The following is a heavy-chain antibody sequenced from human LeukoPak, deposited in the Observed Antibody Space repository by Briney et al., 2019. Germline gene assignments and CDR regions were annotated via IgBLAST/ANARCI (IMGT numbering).Heavy chain of an antibody. CDR3: ARESTAVGDYYFDY. V-gene: IGHV3-74*01. Sequence: GGSLRLSCAASGFIFSNYWMNWVRQAPGKGLMWVSRMNSDGSSRTYADSVKGRFTISRDNAKNTLYLQMNSLRAEDLAVYYCARESTAVGDYYFDYRGQGILVAVSS. J-gene: IGHJ4*02. CDR2: MNSDGSSR. CDR1: GFIFSNYW. D-gene: IGHD3-16*01.